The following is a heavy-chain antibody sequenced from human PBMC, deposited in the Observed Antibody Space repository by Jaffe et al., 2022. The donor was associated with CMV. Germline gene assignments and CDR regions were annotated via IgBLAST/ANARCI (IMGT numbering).Heavy chain of an antibody. Sequence: EVQLVETGGGLIQPGGSLRLSCAASGFTVSSNYMSWVRQAPGKGLEWVSVIYSGGSTYYADSVKGRFTISRDNSKNTLYLQMNSLRAEDTAVYYCARVGTGGYSYVLGAFDIWGQGTMVTVSS. J-gene: IGHJ3*02. D-gene: IGHD5-18*01. CDR3: ARVGTGGYSYVLGAFDI. CDR1: GFTVSSNY. V-gene: IGHV3-53*02. CDR2: IYSGGST.